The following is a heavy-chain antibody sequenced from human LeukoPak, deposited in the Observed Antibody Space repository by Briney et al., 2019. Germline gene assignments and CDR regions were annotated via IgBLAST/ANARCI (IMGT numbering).Heavy chain of an antibody. CDR2: LSVITATP. J-gene: IGHJ4*02. Sequence: GGSLRLSCAASGFIFSNYAMSWVRQASGKGLEWVSTLSVITATPYYADSMRGRFTISRDNSKNTLYLQMNSLRAEDTAIYYCAKVYYDILTGYSRHFDYWGQGILVTVSS. V-gene: IGHV3-23*01. D-gene: IGHD3-9*01. CDR1: GFIFSNYA. CDR3: AKVYYDILTGYSRHFDY.